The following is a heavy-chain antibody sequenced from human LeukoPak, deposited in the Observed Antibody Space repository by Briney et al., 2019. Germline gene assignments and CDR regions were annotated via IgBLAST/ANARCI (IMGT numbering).Heavy chain of an antibody. J-gene: IGHJ5*02. D-gene: IGHD2-21*02. Sequence: SETLSLTCTVSGGSISSYYWSWIRQPAGKGLEWIGRIYASGSINYNPSLKSRVAMSVDTSKNQFSLRLNSVTAADTAVYYCARVTDPRYNWFDPWGQGTLVTVSS. V-gene: IGHV4-4*07. CDR2: IYASGSI. CDR1: GGSISSYY. CDR3: ARVTDPRYNWFDP.